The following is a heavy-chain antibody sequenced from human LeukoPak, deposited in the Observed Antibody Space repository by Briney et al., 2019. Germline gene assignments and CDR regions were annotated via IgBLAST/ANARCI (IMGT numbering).Heavy chain of an antibody. CDR3: TTNPPDFDI. V-gene: IGHV3-15*01. CDR2: IRSNTDGGTT. CDR1: GFAFIIAC. Sequence: GGSLRLFCAASGFAFIIACGTWVRQAPGKGLEWVGRIRSNTDGGTTDYAAPVKGRFTISRDDSTNTVYLQMKSLKTEDTGVYYCTTNPPDFDIWGQGTMVTVSS. J-gene: IGHJ3*02.